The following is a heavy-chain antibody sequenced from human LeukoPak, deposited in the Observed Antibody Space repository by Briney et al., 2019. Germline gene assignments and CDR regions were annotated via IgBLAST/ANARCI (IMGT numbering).Heavy chain of an antibody. J-gene: IGHJ3*02. D-gene: IGHD1-26*01. Sequence: SETLSLTCTVSGGSISSYYWSWIRQPPGKGLEWIGYIYYSGSTNYNPSLKSRVTISVDTSKNQFSLKLSSVTAADTAVYYCASEGVGATSPPTDAFDIWGQGTMVTVSS. CDR2: IYYSGST. CDR1: GGSISSYY. V-gene: IGHV4-59*08. CDR3: ASEGVGATSPPTDAFDI.